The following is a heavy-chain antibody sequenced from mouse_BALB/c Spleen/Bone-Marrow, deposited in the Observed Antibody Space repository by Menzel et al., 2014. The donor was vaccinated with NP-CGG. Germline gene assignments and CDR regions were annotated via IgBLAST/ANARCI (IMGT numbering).Heavy chain of an antibody. CDR3: ASKTGTGYWYFDV. V-gene: IGHV5-9-4*01. J-gene: IGHJ1*01. D-gene: IGHD4-1*01. Sequence: EVQGVESGGGLVKPGGSLKLSCAASGFTFSSYAMSWVRQSPEKRLEWVAEISSGDSYTYYPDTVTGRFTISRDNAKNTLYLEMSSLRSEDTAMYYCASKTGTGYWYFDVWGAGTTVTVSS. CDR1: GFTFSSYA. CDR2: ISSGDSYT.